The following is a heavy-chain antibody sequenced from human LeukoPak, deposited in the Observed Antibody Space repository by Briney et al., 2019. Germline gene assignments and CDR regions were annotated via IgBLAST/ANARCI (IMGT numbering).Heavy chain of an antibody. D-gene: IGHD5-12*01. CDR1: GYTFTSYG. CDR3: ARDYSGYDGFDY. J-gene: IGHJ4*02. V-gene: IGHV1-18*01. Sequence: GASVTVSCKASGYTFTSYGISWVRQAPGQGLEWLGWISVYNVNTNYAQKLQGRVTITTDTSTSTVYMELRSLRSDDTAVYYCARDYSGYDGFDYWGQGTLVTVSS. CDR2: ISVYNVNT.